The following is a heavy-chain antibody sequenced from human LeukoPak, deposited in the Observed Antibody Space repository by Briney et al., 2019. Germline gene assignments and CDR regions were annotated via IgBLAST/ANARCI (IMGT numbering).Heavy chain of an antibody. J-gene: IGHJ4*02. CDR3: AKISWDGRGILD. CDR2: IRGSGGDT. CDR1: GFTFSAYS. V-gene: IGHV3-23*01. D-gene: IGHD1-14*01. Sequence: GGSLRLPCAASGFTFSAYSMSWVRQAPGGGLEWVSSIRGSGGDTYYADSEKGRFTSSRDNSKDTLSLQVNSLRAEDTAVYYCAKISWDGRGILDWGQGTLVTVSS.